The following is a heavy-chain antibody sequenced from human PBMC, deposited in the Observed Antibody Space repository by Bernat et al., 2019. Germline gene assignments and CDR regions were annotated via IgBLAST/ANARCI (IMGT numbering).Heavy chain of an antibody. CDR2: IWHDGSNE. V-gene: IGHV3-33*01. CDR1: KFTFSSYG. J-gene: IGHJ6*02. Sequence: QVQLVESGGGVVQPERSQRLSCEASKFTFSSYGMHWVRQAPGKGLEWVAVIWHDGSNENYADSVKGRFTISRDNSKNTLYLQMNNLRAEDTAVYYCARVCLYGAPASAMDVWGQGTTVTVSS. D-gene: IGHD4-17*01. CDR3: ARVCLYGAPASAMDV.